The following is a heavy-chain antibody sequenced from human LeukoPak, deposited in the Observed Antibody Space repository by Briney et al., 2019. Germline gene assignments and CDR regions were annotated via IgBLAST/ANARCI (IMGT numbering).Heavy chain of an antibody. D-gene: IGHD3-3*01. CDR1: GGSISSGSYY. Sequence: PSETLSLTCTVSGGSISSGSYYWRWIRQPAGKGLEWIGRIYTSGSTNYNPSLKSRVTISVDTSKNQFSLKLSSVTAADTAVYYCARTTYYDFWSGYYSGGPADYWGQGTLVTVSS. CDR3: ARTTYYDFWSGYYSGGPADY. V-gene: IGHV4-61*02. CDR2: IYTSGST. J-gene: IGHJ4*02.